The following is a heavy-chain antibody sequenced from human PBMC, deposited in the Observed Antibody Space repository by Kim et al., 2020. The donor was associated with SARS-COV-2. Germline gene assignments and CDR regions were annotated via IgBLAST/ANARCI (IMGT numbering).Heavy chain of an antibody. CDR1: GFTVSSNY. V-gene: IGHV3-53*01. CDR3: ARDGWSLGGGATDY. D-gene: IGHD3-16*01. CDR2: IYSGGST. J-gene: IGHJ4*02. Sequence: GGSLRLSCAASGFTVSSNYMSWVRQAPGKGLEWVSVIYSGGSTYYADSVKGRLTISRDNSKNTLYLQMNSLRAEDTAVYYCARDGWSLGGGATDYWGQGTLVTVSS.